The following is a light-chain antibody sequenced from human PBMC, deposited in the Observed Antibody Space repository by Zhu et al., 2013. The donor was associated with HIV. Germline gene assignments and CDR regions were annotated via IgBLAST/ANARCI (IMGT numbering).Light chain of an antibody. V-gene: IGLV2-23*02. Sequence: QSALTQPASVSGSLGQSITISCTGTRSDIGSYTLVSWYQQHPGKAPKLVIYEVNRRPSGVSHRFSGSRSGNTASLTISGLQAEDEGDYFCCSYSGSYTYVFGTGTKVTVL. J-gene: IGLJ1*01. CDR1: RSDIGSYTL. CDR3: CSYSGSYTYV. CDR2: EVN.